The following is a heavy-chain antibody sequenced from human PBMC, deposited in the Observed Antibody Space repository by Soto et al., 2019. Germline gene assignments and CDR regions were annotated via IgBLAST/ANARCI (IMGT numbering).Heavy chain of an antibody. CDR1: GGSISSSSYY. CDR3: ARHHPVAGHYYYGMDV. CDR2: INYSGST. D-gene: IGHD6-19*01. Sequence: QLQLQESGPGLVKPSETLSLTCTVSGGSISSSSYYWGWIRQPPGKGLEWIGSINYSGSTYYNPSLKSRVTISVDTSKNHFSLRLSSVTAADTAVYYCARHHPVAGHYYYGMDVWGQGTTVTVSS. J-gene: IGHJ6*02. V-gene: IGHV4-39*01.